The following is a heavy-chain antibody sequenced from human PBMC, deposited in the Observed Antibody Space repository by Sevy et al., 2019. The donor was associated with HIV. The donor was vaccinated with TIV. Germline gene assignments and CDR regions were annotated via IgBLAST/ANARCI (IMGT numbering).Heavy chain of an antibody. CDR3: VSAIAAEASF. J-gene: IGHJ4*02. D-gene: IGHD6-13*01. Sequence: GGSLRLSCAVSGFSLNSYWMSWVRQAPGKGLEWVANIKQDGSVKYYVDSGKGRFTISKDNARNLLYLQMNSLRAEDTALYYCVSAIAAEASFWGQGTLVTVSS. CDR1: GFSLNSYW. CDR2: IKQDGSVK. V-gene: IGHV3-7*01.